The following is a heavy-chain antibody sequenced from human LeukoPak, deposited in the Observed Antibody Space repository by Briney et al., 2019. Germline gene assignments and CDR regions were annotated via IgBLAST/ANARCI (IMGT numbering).Heavy chain of an antibody. V-gene: IGHV3-33*06. CDR1: GFTFSSYG. Sequence: GRSLRLSCAASGFTFSSYGMHWVRQAPGKGLEWVAVIWYDGSNKYHADSVKGRFTISRDNSKNTLYLQMNSLRAEDTAVYYCAKEDWYFDLWGRGTLVTVSS. J-gene: IGHJ2*01. CDR3: AKEDWYFDL. CDR2: IWYDGSNK.